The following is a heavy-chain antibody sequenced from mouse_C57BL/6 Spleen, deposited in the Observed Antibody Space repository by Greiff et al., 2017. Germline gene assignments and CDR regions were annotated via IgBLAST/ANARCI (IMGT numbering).Heavy chain of an antibody. Sequence: VQLKESGPELVKPGDSVKISCKASGYSFTGYFMNWVMQSHGKSLEWIGRINPYNGDTFYNQKFKGKATLTVDKSSSTAHMELRSLTSEDSAVYYCARSHWYFDVWGTGTTVTVSS. V-gene: IGHV1-20*01. CDR3: ARSHWYFDV. CDR2: INPYNGDT. CDR1: GYSFTGYF. J-gene: IGHJ1*03.